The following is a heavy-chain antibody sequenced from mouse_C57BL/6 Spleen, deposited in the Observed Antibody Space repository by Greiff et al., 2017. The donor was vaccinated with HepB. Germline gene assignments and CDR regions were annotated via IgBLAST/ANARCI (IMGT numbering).Heavy chain of an antibody. CDR2: INPNNGGT. D-gene: IGHD2-3*01. J-gene: IGHJ1*03. Sequence: VQLQQSGPELVKPGASVKIPCKASGYTFTDYNMDWVKQSHGKSLEWIGDINPNNGGTIYNQKFKGKATLTVDKSSSTAYMALRSLTSEDTAVYYCARWEDGYWYFDVWGTGTTVTVSS. V-gene: IGHV1-18*01. CDR3: ARWEDGYWYFDV. CDR1: GYTFTDYN.